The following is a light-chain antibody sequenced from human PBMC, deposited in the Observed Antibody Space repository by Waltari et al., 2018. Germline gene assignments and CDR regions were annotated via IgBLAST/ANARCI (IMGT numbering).Light chain of an antibody. CDR1: SSNIGITS. Sequence: QSVLTQPPSASGTPGQTVTISCSESSSNIGITSVYWYQQFPGTAPKLLIYRHNQRPSGVPDRFSGSKSGTSASLAISGLRSEDGADYYCAAWDDSLSGWVFGGGTKLTVL. CDR2: RHN. CDR3: AAWDDSLSGWV. V-gene: IGLV1-47*01. J-gene: IGLJ3*02.